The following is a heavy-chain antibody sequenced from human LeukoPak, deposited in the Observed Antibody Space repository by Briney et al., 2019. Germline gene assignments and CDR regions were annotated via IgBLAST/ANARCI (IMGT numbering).Heavy chain of an antibody. J-gene: IGHJ3*02. CDR1: GGSISSSSYY. D-gene: IGHD3-16*02. CDR3: ARQSDMITFGGVIAPPHAFDI. V-gene: IGHV4-39*01. Sequence: PSETLSLTCTVSGGSISSSSYYWGWIRQPPGKGLEWIGRIDYSGSTYYNPSLKSRVTISVDTSKNQFSLKLSSVTAADTAVYYCARQSDMITFGGVIAPPHAFDIWGQGTMVTVSS. CDR2: IDYSGST.